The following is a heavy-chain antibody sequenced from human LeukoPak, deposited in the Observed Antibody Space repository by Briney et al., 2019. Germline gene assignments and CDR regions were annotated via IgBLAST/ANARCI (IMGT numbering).Heavy chain of an antibody. Sequence: GGSLRLSCTASGFTFGDYAMSWVRQAPGKGLEWVGFIRSKAYGGTTEYAASVKGRFTISRDDSKSIAYLQMNSLKTEDTAVYYCTRALRYYYGSGSYYPNYFDYWGQGTLVTVSS. CDR1: GFTFGDYA. V-gene: IGHV3-49*04. CDR3: TRALRYYYGSGSYYPNYFDY. CDR2: IRSKAYGGTT. D-gene: IGHD3-10*01. J-gene: IGHJ4*02.